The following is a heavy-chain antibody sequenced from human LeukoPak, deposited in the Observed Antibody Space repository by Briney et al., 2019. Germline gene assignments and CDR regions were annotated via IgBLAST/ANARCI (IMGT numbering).Heavy chain of an antibody. Sequence: PGGSLRLSCAASGFTFSSYSMNWVRQAPGKGLEWVSYISSSSNTIYYADSVKGRFTISRDNAKNSLYLQMNSLRAEDTAVYYCAREDNHFDYWGQGTLVTVSS. CDR3: AREDNHFDY. V-gene: IGHV3-48*01. CDR1: GFTFSSYS. CDR2: ISSSSNTI. J-gene: IGHJ4*02.